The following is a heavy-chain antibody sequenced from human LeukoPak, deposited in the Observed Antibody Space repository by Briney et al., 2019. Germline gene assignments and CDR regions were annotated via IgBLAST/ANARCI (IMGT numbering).Heavy chain of an antibody. J-gene: IGHJ4*02. Sequence: ASVKVSCKASGYTFTGYYMHWVRQAPGQGLEWMGWISAYNGNTNYAQKLQGRVTMTTDTSTSTAYMELRSLRSDDTAVYYCASGVTGDCYDYWGQGTLVTVSS. CDR3: ASGVTGDCYDY. CDR1: GYTFTGYY. D-gene: IGHD2-8*02. CDR2: ISAYNGNT. V-gene: IGHV1-18*04.